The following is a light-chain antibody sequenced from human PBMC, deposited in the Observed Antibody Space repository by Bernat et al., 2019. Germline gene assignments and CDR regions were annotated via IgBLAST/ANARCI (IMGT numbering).Light chain of an antibody. Sequence: EIVLTQSPGTLSLSPGARATLSCRASQSVSSSYLAWYQQKPGQAPSLLIYGASSRATGIPDRFSGSGSGTDFTLTISRLEPEDFAVYYCQQYGSSPTFGGGTKVEIK. J-gene: IGKJ4*01. CDR2: GAS. V-gene: IGKV3-20*01. CDR1: QSVSSSY. CDR3: QQYGSSPT.